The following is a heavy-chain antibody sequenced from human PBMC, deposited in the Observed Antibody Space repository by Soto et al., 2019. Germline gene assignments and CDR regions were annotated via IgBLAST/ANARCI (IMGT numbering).Heavy chain of an antibody. CDR3: AREWIYWDSSGYYYYYGMDC. D-gene: IGHD3-22*01. CDR1: GFTFSSYG. V-gene: IGHV3-33*01. J-gene: IGHJ6*02. CDR2: IWYDGSNK. Sequence: GGALRLSCAASGFTFSSYGMHWVRQAPGKGLEWVAVIWYDGSNKYYADSVKGRFTISRDNSKNTLYLQMNSLRAEDTAVYYCAREWIYWDSSGYYYYYGMDCWGQGTTVTVAS.